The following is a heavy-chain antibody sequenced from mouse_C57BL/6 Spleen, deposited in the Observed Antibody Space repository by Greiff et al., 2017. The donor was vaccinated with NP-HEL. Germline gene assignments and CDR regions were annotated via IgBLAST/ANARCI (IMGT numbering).Heavy chain of an antibody. Sequence: DVKLVESGGGLVKPGGSLKLSCAASGFTFSSYAMSWVRQTPEKRLEWVATISDGGSYTYYPDNVKGRFTISRDNAKNNLYLQMSHLKSEDTAMYYGARASSYGSSHYYAMDYWGQGTSVTVSS. CDR1: GFTFSSYA. J-gene: IGHJ4*01. CDR2: ISDGGSYT. CDR3: ARASSYGSSHYYAMDY. V-gene: IGHV5-4*03. D-gene: IGHD1-1*01.